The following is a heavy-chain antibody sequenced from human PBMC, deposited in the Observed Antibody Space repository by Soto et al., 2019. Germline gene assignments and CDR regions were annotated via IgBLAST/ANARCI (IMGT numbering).Heavy chain of an antibody. CDR1: GYTFTDYY. CDR2: INPNSGGT. D-gene: IGHD2-15*01. J-gene: IGHJ5*02. V-gene: IGHV1-2*02. Sequence: ASVKVSCKASGYTFTDYYIHWVRQAPGQGLEWMGWINPNSGGTNYAQKFQGRVTMTRDTSISTAYMELSRLISDDTAVYYCARGDVRVVASFDPWGQGALVTSPQ. CDR3: ARGDVRVVASFDP.